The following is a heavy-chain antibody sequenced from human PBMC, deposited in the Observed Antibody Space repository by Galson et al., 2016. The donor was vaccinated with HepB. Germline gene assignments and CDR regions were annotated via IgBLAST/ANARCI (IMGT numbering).Heavy chain of an antibody. Sequence: LRLSCAASGFTVSRNCMSWVRQAPGKGLEWVSVIYGGGTIHYADSVKGRFTISRDSSRNTLYLQMNSLRAEDTALYYCAARDYGDYPYFDFWGQGTLVTVSS. CDR2: IYGGGTI. J-gene: IGHJ4*02. D-gene: IGHD4-17*01. CDR1: GFTVSRNC. CDR3: AARDYGDYPYFDF. V-gene: IGHV3-53*01.